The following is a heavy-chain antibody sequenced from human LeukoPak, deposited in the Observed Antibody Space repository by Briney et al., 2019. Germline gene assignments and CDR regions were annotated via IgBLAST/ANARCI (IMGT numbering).Heavy chain of an antibody. Sequence: SETLSLTCIVSGDSISSYYWSWIRQPPGKALEWIGYIHYSGSTDYNPSLKSRVTISVDTSKNQFSLKLSSVTAADTAVYYCARHLRYYGSGTYFDYWGQGTLVTVSS. V-gene: IGHV4-59*08. D-gene: IGHD3-10*01. CDR3: ARHLRYYGSGTYFDY. CDR1: GDSISSYY. CDR2: IHYSGST. J-gene: IGHJ4*02.